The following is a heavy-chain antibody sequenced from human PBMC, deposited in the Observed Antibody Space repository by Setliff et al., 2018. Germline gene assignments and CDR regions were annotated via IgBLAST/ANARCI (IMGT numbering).Heavy chain of an antibody. Sequence: SETLSLTCTVSGGSISSYYWSWIRQPAGKGREWIGYIYSSGSTYYNPSLKSRVSISVDTSKNQFSLKLRSVTAADTAVYYCARESRYYYDNLGTLDYWGQGTLVTVSS. CDR1: GGSISSYY. D-gene: IGHD3-22*01. CDR3: ARESRYYYDNLGTLDY. V-gene: IGHV4-59*06. J-gene: IGHJ4*02. CDR2: IYSSGST.